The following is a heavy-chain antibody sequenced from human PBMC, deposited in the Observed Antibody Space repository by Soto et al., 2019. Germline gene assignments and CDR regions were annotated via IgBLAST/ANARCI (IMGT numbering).Heavy chain of an antibody. CDR2: ISDDGKSQ. CDR3: VKDVTQWLARFDS. D-gene: IGHD6-19*01. CDR1: GFSFATYG. J-gene: IGHJ4*02. V-gene: IGHV3-30*18. Sequence: GGSLRLSCAAAGFSFATYGMSWVRQGPDKGLEWVAVISDDGKSQYYADSVEGRFTISXXXXXXTXSXRXXXLTTEDTAVYFCVKDVTQWLARFDSWGQGT.